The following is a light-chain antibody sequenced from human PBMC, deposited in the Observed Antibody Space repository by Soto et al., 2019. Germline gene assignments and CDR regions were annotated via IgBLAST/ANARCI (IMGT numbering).Light chain of an antibody. V-gene: IGKV1-5*01. CDR1: QDISRW. Sequence: DIPLAQSPSTLSASVGDRVTITCLASQDISRWLAWYQQKPGKAPELLIYDVSSLESGVTSRFSGSGSGTEFTLTISSLQPEDFATYYCQPRNSYPITVGQGTRLEIK. CDR3: QPRNSYPIT. J-gene: IGKJ5*01. CDR2: DVS.